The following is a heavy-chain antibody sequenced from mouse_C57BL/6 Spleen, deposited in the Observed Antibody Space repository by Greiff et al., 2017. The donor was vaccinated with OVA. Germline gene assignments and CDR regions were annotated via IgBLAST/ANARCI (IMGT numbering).Heavy chain of an antibody. Sequence: VKLQQSGAELVKPGASVKISCKASGYAFSSYWMNWVKQRPGKGLEWIGQIYPGDGDTNYNGKFKGKATLTADKSSSTAYMQLSSLTSEDSAVYFCARYEIYDGYWNYAMDYWGQGTSVTVSS. V-gene: IGHV1-80*01. D-gene: IGHD2-3*01. CDR3: ARYEIYDGYWNYAMDY. CDR2: IYPGDGDT. CDR1: GYAFSSYW. J-gene: IGHJ4*01.